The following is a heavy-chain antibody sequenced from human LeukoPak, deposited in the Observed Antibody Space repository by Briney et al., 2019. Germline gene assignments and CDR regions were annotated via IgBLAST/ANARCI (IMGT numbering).Heavy chain of an antibody. J-gene: IGHJ4*02. CDR2: IYSGGST. CDR1: AIPVKSHY. CDR3: ARSGSSGLFVY. D-gene: IGHD3-22*01. Sequence: PGGSLRTSLSASAIPVKSHYMTWVRQAPGKGLEWVSVIYSGGSTYYADSVKGRFTISRDNSKNTLYLQMNSLRAEDTAVYYCARSGSSGLFVYWGQGTLVTVSS. V-gene: IGHV3-53*01.